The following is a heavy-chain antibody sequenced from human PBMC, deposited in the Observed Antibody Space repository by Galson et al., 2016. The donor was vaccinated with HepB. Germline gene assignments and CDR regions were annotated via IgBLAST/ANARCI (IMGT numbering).Heavy chain of an antibody. D-gene: IGHD6-13*01. CDR2: ISSSGNYI. CDR1: GFIFSSYT. Sequence: SLRLSCAASGFIFSSYTMNWVRQAPGKGLEWVSSISSSGNYIYYADSVKGRFTISRDNAKNSLYLQMNGLRAEDTAVYYCARDIGVYHDAFDIWGQGTMVTVSS. CDR3: ARDIGVYHDAFDI. J-gene: IGHJ3*02. V-gene: IGHV3-21*01.